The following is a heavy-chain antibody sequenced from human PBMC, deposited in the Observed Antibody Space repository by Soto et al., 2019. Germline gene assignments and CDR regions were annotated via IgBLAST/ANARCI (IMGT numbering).Heavy chain of an antibody. J-gene: IGHJ6*02. CDR3: ARGYSGYDRHYYYYYGMDV. Sequence: QVQLVESGGDVVQPGRSLRLSCAASGFTFSSYGMHWVRQAPGKGLEWVAVIWYDGSNKYYADSVKGRFTISRDNSKNTLYLQMNSLRAEDTAVYYCARGYSGYDRHYYYYYGMDVWGQGTTVTVSS. CDR2: IWYDGSNK. CDR1: GFTFSSYG. V-gene: IGHV3-33*01. D-gene: IGHD5-12*01.